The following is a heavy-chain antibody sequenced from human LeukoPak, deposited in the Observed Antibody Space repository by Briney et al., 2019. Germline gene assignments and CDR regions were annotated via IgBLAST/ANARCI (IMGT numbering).Heavy chain of an antibody. V-gene: IGHV3-48*02. D-gene: IGHD4-17*01. CDR2: ISGSGSTI. Sequence: GGSLRLSCAASGFTFSSYSMNWVRQAPGKALEWVSYISGSGSTIYYADFVKGRFAISRDNAKNTLYLQLISLTDEDTAVYCCARDRYGDYVFDYWGQGTLVTVSS. J-gene: IGHJ4*02. CDR3: ARDRYGDYVFDY. CDR1: GFTFSSYS.